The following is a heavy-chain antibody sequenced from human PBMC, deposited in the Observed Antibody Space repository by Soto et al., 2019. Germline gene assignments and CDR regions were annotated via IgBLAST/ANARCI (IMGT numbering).Heavy chain of an antibody. J-gene: IGHJ4*02. D-gene: IGHD2-2*01. CDR3: AHRPNCWSTSCFYFDY. V-gene: IGHV2-5*02. CDR1: GFSLSTSGVG. CDR2: VYWDDEK. Sequence: QITLKESGPTLVKPTQTLTLTCTFSGFSLSTSGVGVGWIRQPPGKALEWLALVYWDDEKRYSPSLKSRLTIPKDTSKNQVVLTMTNMDPVDTATYYCAHRPNCWSTSCFYFDYWGQGILVTVSS.